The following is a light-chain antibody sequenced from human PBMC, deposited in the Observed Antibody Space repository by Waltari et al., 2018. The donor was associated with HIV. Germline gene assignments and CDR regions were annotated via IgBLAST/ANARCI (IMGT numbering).Light chain of an antibody. CDR2: EVS. V-gene: IGLV2-14*01. J-gene: IGLJ2*01. CDR3: TSYITSATPV. Sequence: QSALTQPASVSGSPGQSITISCDLTDYEYVSWYQRHPGKAPRVIIYEVSNRPSGLSNRCSGSKSGNTATLTISGLQPEDEADYFCTSYITSATPVFGRGTKVTVL. CDR1: DLTDYEY.